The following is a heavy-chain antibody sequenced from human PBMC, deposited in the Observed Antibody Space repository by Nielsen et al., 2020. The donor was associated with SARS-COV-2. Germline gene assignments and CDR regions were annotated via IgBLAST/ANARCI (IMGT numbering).Heavy chain of an antibody. CDR1: GGSISSYY. Sequence: SETLSLTCTVSGGSISSYYWSWIRQPPGKGLEWIGYIYYSGSTNYNPSLKSRVTISVDTSKNQFSLKLSSVTAADTAVYYCARVDGIAAAGTVYYGMDVWGQGTTVTVSS. V-gene: IGHV4-59*12. CDR3: ARVDGIAAAGTVYYGMDV. J-gene: IGHJ6*02. D-gene: IGHD6-13*01. CDR2: IYYSGST.